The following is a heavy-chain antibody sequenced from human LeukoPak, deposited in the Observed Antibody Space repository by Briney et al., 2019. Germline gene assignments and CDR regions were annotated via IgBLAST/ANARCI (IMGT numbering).Heavy chain of an antibody. D-gene: IGHD3-22*01. J-gene: IGHJ3*02. V-gene: IGHV4-38-2*02. CDR1: GYSISSDYY. CDR3: ARGPYSYDSSGAFDI. Sequence: SETLSLTCTVSGYSISSDYYWAWIRQPPGKGLEWIGSIYHSGSTYYNPSLKSRVTLSVDTSKKQFSLKLSSVTAADTAVYFCARGPYSYDSSGAFDIWGQGTMVTVSS. CDR2: IYHSGST.